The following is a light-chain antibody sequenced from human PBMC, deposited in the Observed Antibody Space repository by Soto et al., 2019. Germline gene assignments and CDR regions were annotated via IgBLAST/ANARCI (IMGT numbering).Light chain of an antibody. CDR1: RSISTN. Sequence: EMVLTQSPATLSVSPGERITLSCRASRSISTNLAWYQQKPGQAPRLLIYGASTLATGVPPRFSGRGSGTEFTLTISSLQSEDFAVYYCQPHNNWPVVTFGGGTKVEIK. CDR3: QPHNNWPVVT. CDR2: GAS. V-gene: IGKV3-15*01. J-gene: IGKJ4*01.